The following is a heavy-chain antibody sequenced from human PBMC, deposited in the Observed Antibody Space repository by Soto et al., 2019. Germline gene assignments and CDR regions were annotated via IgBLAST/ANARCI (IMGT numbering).Heavy chain of an antibody. Sequence: QVQLQESGPGLVKPSETLSLTCTVSGGSISSYYWSWIRQPPGKGLEWNGDIYYSGSTNYNPSLKSRVTISVDTSKNKSSLKLSSVTAADTAVYFCARRYGLRAFDIWGQGTMVTVSS. D-gene: IGHD3-10*01. J-gene: IGHJ3*02. V-gene: IGHV4-59*08. CDR3: ARRYGLRAFDI. CDR2: IYYSGST. CDR1: GGSISSYY.